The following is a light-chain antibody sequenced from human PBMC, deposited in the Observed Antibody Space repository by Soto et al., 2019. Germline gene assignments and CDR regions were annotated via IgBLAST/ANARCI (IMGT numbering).Light chain of an antibody. CDR2: GAS. Sequence: EIVMTQSPATLSVSPGERASLSCRASQSVGSNLAWYQQTAGQAPRLLIYGASTRATGIPARFSGSGSGTEFTLTISSLQSEDFAVSCQQYPNWPYTFGQGTKLEIK. V-gene: IGKV3-15*01. CDR1: QSVGSN. J-gene: IGKJ2*01. CDR3: QQYPNWPYT.